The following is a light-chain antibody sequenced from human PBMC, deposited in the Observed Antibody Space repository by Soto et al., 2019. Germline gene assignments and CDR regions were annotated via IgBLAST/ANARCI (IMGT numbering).Light chain of an antibody. J-gene: IGKJ1*01. CDR2: GAS. CDR3: QQYDSSPKT. CDR1: QSVSSSY. V-gene: IGKV3-20*01. Sequence: EILLTQSPGTLSLSPGERATLSCRASQSVSSSYLALYQQKPGQAPRLLIYGASSRATGIPDRFSGSGSGTDFTLTISRLEPEDFAVYYCQQYDSSPKTFGQGTKVDIK.